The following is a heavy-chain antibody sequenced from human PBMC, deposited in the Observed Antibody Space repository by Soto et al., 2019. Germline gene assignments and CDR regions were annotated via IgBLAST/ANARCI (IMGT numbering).Heavy chain of an antibody. J-gene: IGHJ5*02. CDR3: ARHFEDQSAYNWFDP. CDR1: GYSFSSYW. CDR2: IDPSDSYT. Sequence: GESLKISCKGSGYSFSSYWISWVRQMPGKGLEWMGRIDPSDSYTNYSPSFQGHVTISADKSISTAYLQWSSLKASDTAMYYCARHFEDQSAYNWFDPWGQGTLVTGSS. V-gene: IGHV5-10-1*01. D-gene: IGHD3-9*01.